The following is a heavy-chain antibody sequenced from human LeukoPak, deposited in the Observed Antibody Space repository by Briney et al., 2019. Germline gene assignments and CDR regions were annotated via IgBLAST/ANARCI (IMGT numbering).Heavy chain of an antibody. Sequence: SETLSLTCTVSGGSISGYYWSWIRQPPGKGLEWIGYIFYSGTTNYNPSLKSRVTISVDTSKNHFSLNLSSVTAADTAVYYCATVGPYYYGLDVWGQGTTVTVSS. V-gene: IGHV4-59*01. CDR3: ATVGPYYYGLDV. CDR1: GGSISGYY. CDR2: IFYSGTT. J-gene: IGHJ6*02.